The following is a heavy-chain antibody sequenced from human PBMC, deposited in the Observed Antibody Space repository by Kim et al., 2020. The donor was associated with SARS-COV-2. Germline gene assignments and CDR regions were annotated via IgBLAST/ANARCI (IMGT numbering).Heavy chain of an antibody. J-gene: IGHJ1*01. Sequence: SETLSLTCAVYGASLNDYFWSWIRQPPGKGLEWIGEINHSGNTNYNPSLKSRVTISIDTSRKQFFLKLTSVTAADTAMYYCTRGRGLRTHWGQGTLVTV. V-gene: IGHV4-34*01. D-gene: IGHD4-17*01. CDR1: GASLNDYF. CDR3: TRGRGLRTH. CDR2: INHSGNT.